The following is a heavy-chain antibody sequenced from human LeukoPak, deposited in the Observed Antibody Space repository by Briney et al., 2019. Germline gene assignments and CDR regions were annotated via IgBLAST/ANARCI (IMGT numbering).Heavy chain of an antibody. V-gene: IGHV4-59*01. Sequence: PSETLSLSCTVSGGSISSYYWSWIRQPPGKGLEWIGYIYYSGSTDYNPSLKSRVTISVDTSKNQFSPKLSSVTAADTAVYYCARVHESIDYWGQGTLVTVSS. CDR3: ARVHESIDY. CDR2: IYYSGST. CDR1: GGSISSYY. J-gene: IGHJ4*02. D-gene: IGHD6-6*01.